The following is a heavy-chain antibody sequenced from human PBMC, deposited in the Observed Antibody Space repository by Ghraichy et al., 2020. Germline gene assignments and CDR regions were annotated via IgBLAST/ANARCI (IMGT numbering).Heavy chain of an antibody. D-gene: IGHD1-7*01. CDR1: GGSFSGYY. Sequence: SETLSLTCAVYGGSFSGYYWSWIRQPPGKGLEWIGEINHSGSTNYNPSLKSRVTISVDTSKNQFSLKLSSVTAADTAVYYCARGPLGNWNYVWFDPWGQGTLVTVSS. CDR3: ARGPLGNWNYVWFDP. J-gene: IGHJ5*02. CDR2: INHSGST. V-gene: IGHV4-34*01.